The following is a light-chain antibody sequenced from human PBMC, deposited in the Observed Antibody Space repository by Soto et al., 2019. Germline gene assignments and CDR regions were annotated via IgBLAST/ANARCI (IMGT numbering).Light chain of an antibody. J-gene: IGKJ1*01. Sequence: DIQMTQSPSSLSASVGDRVTIPCRASQGIGNFLAWYQQKPGKVPKLLIYAASTLQSGVPSRFSGSGSVTDFTLTISSLQPEDVATYYCLKYNSAPWTFGQGNKVEIK. CDR1: QGIGNF. V-gene: IGKV1-27*01. CDR2: AAS. CDR3: LKYNSAPWT.